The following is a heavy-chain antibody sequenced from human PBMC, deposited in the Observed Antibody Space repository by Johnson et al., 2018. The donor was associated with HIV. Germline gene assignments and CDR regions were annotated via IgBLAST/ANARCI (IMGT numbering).Heavy chain of an antibody. CDR3: ARAMYTSGWSYDAFDI. Sequence: QVQLVESGGGKVQPGRSLRLSCAASGYTFDDYAMHWVRQAPGKGLEWVSVIYSGGSTYYADSVKGRFTISRDNSKNTLYLQMNSLRAEDTAVYYCARAMYTSGWSYDAFDIWGQGTKVTVSS. D-gene: IGHD6-19*01. J-gene: IGHJ3*02. V-gene: IGHV3-NL1*01. CDR1: GYTFDDYA. CDR2: IYSGGST.